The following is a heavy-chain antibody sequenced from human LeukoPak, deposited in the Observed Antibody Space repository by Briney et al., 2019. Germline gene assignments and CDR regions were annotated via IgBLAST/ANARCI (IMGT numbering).Heavy chain of an antibody. V-gene: IGHV1-18*01. Sequence: GASVKVSCKASGYTFTSYGISWVRQARGQGLEWMGWISAYNGNTNYAQKLQGRVTMTTDTSTSTAYMELRSLRSDDTAVYYCARDHPHDFRSGYSNFDYWGQGTLVTVSS. CDR2: ISAYNGNT. J-gene: IGHJ4*02. CDR3: ARDHPHDFRSGYSNFDY. CDR1: GYTFTSYG. D-gene: IGHD3-3*01.